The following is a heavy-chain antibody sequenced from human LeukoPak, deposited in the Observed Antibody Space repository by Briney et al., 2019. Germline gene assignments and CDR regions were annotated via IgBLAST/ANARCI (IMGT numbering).Heavy chain of an antibody. CDR1: GFTFRDYY. CDR2: ISSRGTTT. V-gene: IGHV3-11*01. Sequence: GGSLRLSCLASGFTFRDYYMTWIRQAPGKGLEWISFISSRGTTTDYADSVKGRFTISRDNANSSLFLQMNSLRAEDTALYYCARDRGSNNYFDHWGQGTLVTVSS. J-gene: IGHJ4*02. D-gene: IGHD2-2*01. CDR3: ARDRGSNNYFDH.